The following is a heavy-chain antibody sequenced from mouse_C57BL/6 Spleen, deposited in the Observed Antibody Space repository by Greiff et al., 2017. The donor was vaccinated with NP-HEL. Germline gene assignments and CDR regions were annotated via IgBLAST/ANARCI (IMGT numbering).Heavy chain of an antibody. D-gene: IGHD1-1*01. V-gene: IGHV1-7*01. Sequence: QVQLQQSGAELAKPGASVKLSCKASGYTFTSYWMHWVKQRPGQGLEWIGYINPSSGYTKYNQKFKDKATLTADKSSSTAYMQLSSLTYEDSAVYYCARSTPITTVGTSWFAYWGQGTLVTVSA. CDR3: ARSTPITTVGTSWFAY. CDR2: INPSSGYT. J-gene: IGHJ3*01. CDR1: GYTFTSYW.